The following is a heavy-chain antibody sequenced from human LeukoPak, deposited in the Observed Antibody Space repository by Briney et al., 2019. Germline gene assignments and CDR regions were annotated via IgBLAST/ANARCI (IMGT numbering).Heavy chain of an antibody. D-gene: IGHD5-18*01. J-gene: IGHJ5*02. CDR1: GYTFTGYY. V-gene: IGHV1-2*02. CDR2: INPNSGGT. Sequence: ASVKVSCKASGYTFTGYYMNWVRQAPGQGLEWMGWINPNSGGTNYAQKFQGRVTMTRDTSISTAYMELSRLRSDDTAVYYCARDREYSYGYGFDPWGQGTLVTVSS. CDR3: ARDREYSYGYGFDP.